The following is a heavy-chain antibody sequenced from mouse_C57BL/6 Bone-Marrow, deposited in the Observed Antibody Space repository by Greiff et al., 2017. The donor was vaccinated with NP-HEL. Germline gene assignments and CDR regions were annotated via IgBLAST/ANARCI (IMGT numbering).Heavy chain of an antibody. V-gene: IGHV1-7*01. D-gene: IGHD1-1*01. CDR2: INPSSGYT. CDR1: GYPFTSYW. Sequence: VQLQQSGAELAKPGASEKLSCKASGYPFTSYWMHWVKQRPGQGLEWIGYINPSSGYTKSNQKFKDKATLTADKSSSTAYMQLSRLTYEDSAVYYCARWYYGSSYGYFDYWGQGTTLTVSS. CDR3: ARWYYGSSYGYFDY. J-gene: IGHJ2*01.